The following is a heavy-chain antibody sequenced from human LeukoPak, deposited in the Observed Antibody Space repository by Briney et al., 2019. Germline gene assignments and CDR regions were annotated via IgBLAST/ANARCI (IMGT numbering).Heavy chain of an antibody. CDR1: GFTFSSYS. Sequence: GGSLRLSCAASGFTFSSYSMNWVRQAPGKGLEWVSSISSSSSYIYYAESVKGRFTISRDNAKNSLYLQMNSLRAEDTAVYYCARDEESLWFGEKNDAFDIWGQGTMVTVSS. V-gene: IGHV3-21*01. D-gene: IGHD3-10*01. J-gene: IGHJ3*02. CDR3: ARDEESLWFGEKNDAFDI. CDR2: ISSSSSYI.